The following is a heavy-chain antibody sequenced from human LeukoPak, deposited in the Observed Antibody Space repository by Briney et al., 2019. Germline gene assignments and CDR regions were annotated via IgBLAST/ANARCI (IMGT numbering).Heavy chain of an antibody. D-gene: IGHD5-24*01. Sequence: GASVKVSCKASGGTFSSYAISWMRQAPGQGLEWMGRIIPIFGTANYAQKFQGRVTITTDESTSTAYMELSSLRSEDTAVYYCARGRGDGYNALDYWGQGTLVTVSS. J-gene: IGHJ4*02. V-gene: IGHV1-69*05. CDR1: GGTFSSYA. CDR3: ARGRGDGYNALDY. CDR2: IIPIFGTA.